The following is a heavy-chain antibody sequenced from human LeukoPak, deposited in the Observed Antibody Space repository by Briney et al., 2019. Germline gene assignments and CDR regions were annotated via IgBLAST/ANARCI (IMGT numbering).Heavy chain of an antibody. J-gene: IGHJ5*02. CDR2: INHSGST. D-gene: IGHD3-3*01. Sequence: SETLSLTCAVYGGSFSGYYWGWIRQPPGKGLEWIGEINHSGSTNYNPSLKSRVTISVDTSKNQFSLKLSSVTAADTAVYYCARGPRDYDFWSGYRRVNWFDPWGQGTLVTVSS. CDR1: GGSFSGYY. V-gene: IGHV4-34*01. CDR3: ARGPRDYDFWSGYRRVNWFDP.